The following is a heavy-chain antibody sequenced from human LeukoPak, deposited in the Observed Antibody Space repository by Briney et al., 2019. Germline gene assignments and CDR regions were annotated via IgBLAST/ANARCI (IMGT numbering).Heavy chain of an antibody. CDR3: AKAFRDDSGYSQFDY. CDR1: GFTFSTYA. J-gene: IGHJ4*02. D-gene: IGHD3-22*01. V-gene: IGHV3-23*01. CDR2: IIDSGGTT. Sequence: GGSLRLSCAASGFTFSTYAMSWVRQAPGKGLEWVSGIIDSGGTTYYADSVKGRFTISRDNSRNTLYLQMNSLSAEDTAVYYCAKAFRDDSGYSQFDYWGQGTLVTVSS.